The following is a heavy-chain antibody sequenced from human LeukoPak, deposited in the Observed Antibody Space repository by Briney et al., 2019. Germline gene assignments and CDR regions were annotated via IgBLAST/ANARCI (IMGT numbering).Heavy chain of an antibody. D-gene: IGHD3-16*02. CDR1: GYTFTSYG. CDR3: ARDRRLYDYVWGSYPVRGQAFDI. V-gene: IGHV1-18*01. J-gene: IGHJ3*02. Sequence: ASVKVSCKASGYTFTSYGISWVRQAPGQGLEWMGWISAYNGNTNYAQKLQGRVTMTTDTSTSTAYMELRSLRSDDTAGYYCARDRRLYDYVWGSYPVRGQAFDIWGQGTMVTVSS. CDR2: ISAYNGNT.